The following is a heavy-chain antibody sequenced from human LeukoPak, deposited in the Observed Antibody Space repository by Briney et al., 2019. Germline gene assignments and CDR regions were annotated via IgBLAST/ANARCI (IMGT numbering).Heavy chain of an antibody. CDR1: GFTFSSYW. D-gene: IGHD4-17*01. V-gene: IGHV3-7*01. CDR3: ARPLTVTTRYFDL. J-gene: IGHJ2*01. Sequence: GGSLRLSCAASGFTFSSYWMSWVRQAPGKGLEWVANIKQDGSEKYYVDSVKGRFTISRDNAKNSLYLQMNSLRAEDTAVYCCARPLTVTTRYFDLWGRGTLVTVSS. CDR2: IKQDGSEK.